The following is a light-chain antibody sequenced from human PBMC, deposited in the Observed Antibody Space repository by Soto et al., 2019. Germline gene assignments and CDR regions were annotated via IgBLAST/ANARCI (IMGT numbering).Light chain of an antibody. CDR3: QAYDSGLSDSVV. J-gene: IGLJ2*01. CDR2: ANS. CDR1: SSNAAAFD. V-gene: IGLV1-40*01. Sequence: QSVLTQPPSMSGAPGQRVTISCTGSSSNAAAFDVHWYQQLPGTAPKLLIYANSNRPSGVPERFSASTSGTSASLAIAGLQAEDEAEYYCQAYDSGLSDSVVFGGGTKLTVL.